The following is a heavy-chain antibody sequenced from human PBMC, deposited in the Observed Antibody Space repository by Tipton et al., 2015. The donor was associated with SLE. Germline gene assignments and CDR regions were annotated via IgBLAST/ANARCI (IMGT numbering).Heavy chain of an antibody. CDR3: AREGYSSSSAFDY. CDR2: IYTSGST. J-gene: IGHJ4*02. D-gene: IGHD6-6*01. CDR1: GGSISSGSYY. Sequence: LRLSCTVSGGSISSGSYYWSWIRQPAGKGLEWIGRIYTSGSTNYNPSLKSRVTISVDTPKNQFSLKLSSVTAADTAVYYCAREGYSSSSAFDYWGQGTLVTVSS. V-gene: IGHV4-61*02.